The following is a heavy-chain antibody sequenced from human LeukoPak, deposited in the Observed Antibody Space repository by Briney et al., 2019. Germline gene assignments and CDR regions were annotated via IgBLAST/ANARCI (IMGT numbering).Heavy chain of an antibody. CDR3: ARGRPSGIAVAGGIDY. CDR2: ISSRGSTI. Sequence: PGGSLRLSCAASGFTFSSYEMNWVRQAPGKGLEWVSYISSRGSTIYYADSVKGRFTVSRDNAKNSLYLQMNSLRAEDTAVYYCARGRPSGIAVAGGIDYWGQGTLVTVSS. D-gene: IGHD6-19*01. CDR1: GFTFSSYE. J-gene: IGHJ4*02. V-gene: IGHV3-48*03.